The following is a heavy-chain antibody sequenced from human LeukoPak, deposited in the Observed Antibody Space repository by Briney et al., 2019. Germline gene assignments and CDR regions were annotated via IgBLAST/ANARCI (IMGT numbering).Heavy chain of an antibody. D-gene: IGHD3-22*01. Sequence: GGSLRLSCAASGFTFSDYWMSWVRQAPGKGLEWVANIKQDGSEKYYVDSVKGRFTISRDNAKNSLYLQMNSLRAEDTAVYYCATYSSLNRREFQYWGQGTLLTVSS. J-gene: IGHJ1*01. V-gene: IGHV3-7*01. CDR3: ATYSSLNRREFQY. CDR1: GFTFSDYW. CDR2: IKQDGSEK.